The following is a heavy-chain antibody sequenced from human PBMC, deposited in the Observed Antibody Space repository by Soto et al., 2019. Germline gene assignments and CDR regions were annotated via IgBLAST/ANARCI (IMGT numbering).Heavy chain of an antibody. Sequence: QVQLQESGPGLVKPSQTLSLTCTVSGGSISSGGYYWSWIRQHPGKGLEWIGYIYYSGSTYYNPSLNSRVTISVDTSKNQFSLKLSSVTAADTAVYYCARDPYDILTGYHSRAFDIWGQGTMVTVSS. CDR1: GGSISSGGYY. CDR2: IYYSGST. V-gene: IGHV4-31*03. D-gene: IGHD3-9*01. J-gene: IGHJ3*02. CDR3: ARDPYDILTGYHSRAFDI.